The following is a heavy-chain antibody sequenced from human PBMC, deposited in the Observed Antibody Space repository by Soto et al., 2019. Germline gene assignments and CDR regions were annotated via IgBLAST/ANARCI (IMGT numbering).Heavy chain of an antibody. D-gene: IGHD2-21*02. Sequence: ASVKVSCKASGYTFTSYGISWVRQAPGQGLEWMGWISAYNGNTNYAQKLQGRVTMTTDTSTSTAYMELRSLRSDDTAVYYCARAYCGGDCYSSDYYCDYWGQGTLVTVSS. V-gene: IGHV1-18*01. J-gene: IGHJ4*02. CDR2: ISAYNGNT. CDR1: GYTFTSYG. CDR3: ARAYCGGDCYSSDYYCDY.